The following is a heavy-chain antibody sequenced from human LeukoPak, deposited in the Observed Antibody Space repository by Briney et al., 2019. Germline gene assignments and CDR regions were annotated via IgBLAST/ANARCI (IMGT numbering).Heavy chain of an antibody. J-gene: IGHJ5*02. Sequence: SVKVSCKASGGTFSSYAINWVRQAPGQGLKWMGGIIPIFGTANYAQKFQGRVTITADESTSTAYMELSSLRSEDTAVYYCARDRWGCSSTSCPQDSWFDPWGQGTLVTVSS. CDR2: IIPIFGTA. CDR3: ARDRWGCSSTSCPQDSWFDP. CDR1: GGTFSSYA. D-gene: IGHD2-2*01. V-gene: IGHV1-69*13.